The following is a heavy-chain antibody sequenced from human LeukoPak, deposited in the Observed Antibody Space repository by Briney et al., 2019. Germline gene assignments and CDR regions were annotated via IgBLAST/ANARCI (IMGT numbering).Heavy chain of an antibody. D-gene: IGHD3-9*01. CDR1: GFTFSSYG. CDR3: AKDRRGPVLRYFDWLLLSDY. Sequence: GGSLRLSCAASGFTFSSYGMSWVRQAPGKGLEWVSAISGSGGSTYYADSVKGRFTISRDNSKNTLYLQMNSLRAEDTAVYYCAKDRRGPVLRYFDWLLLSDYWGQGTLVTVSS. CDR2: ISGSGGST. J-gene: IGHJ4*02. V-gene: IGHV3-23*01.